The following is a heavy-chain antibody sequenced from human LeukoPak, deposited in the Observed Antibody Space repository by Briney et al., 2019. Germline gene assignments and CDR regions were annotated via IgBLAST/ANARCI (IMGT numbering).Heavy chain of an antibody. J-gene: IGHJ4*02. CDR3: ARVRYYYDSSGYYYYFDY. CDR2: IYHSGST. CDR1: GYSISSGYY. Sequence: PSETLSLTCTVSGYSISSGYYWGWIRQPPGKGLEWIGSIYHSGSTYYNPSLKSRVTISVDTSKNQFSLKLSSVTAADTAVYYCARVRYYYDSSGYYYYFDYWGQGTLVTVSS. D-gene: IGHD3-22*01. V-gene: IGHV4-38-2*02.